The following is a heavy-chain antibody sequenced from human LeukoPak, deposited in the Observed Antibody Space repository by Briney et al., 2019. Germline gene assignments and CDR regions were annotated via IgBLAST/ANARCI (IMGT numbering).Heavy chain of an antibody. Sequence: GASVKVSCKASGGTFSSYAISWVRHAPGQGLEWMGGIIPIFGTANYAQKFQGRVTITADESTSTAYMELSSLRSEDTAVDYCARDRAAYYGPGQYYFDYWGQGTLVTVAS. V-gene: IGHV1-69*13. CDR3: ARDRAAYYGPGQYYFDY. CDR1: GGTFSSYA. CDR2: IIPIFGTA. D-gene: IGHD3-3*01. J-gene: IGHJ4*02.